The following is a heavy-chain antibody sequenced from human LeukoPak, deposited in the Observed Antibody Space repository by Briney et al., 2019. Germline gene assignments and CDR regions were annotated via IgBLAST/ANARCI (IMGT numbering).Heavy chain of an antibody. CDR2: FDPEDGET. V-gene: IGHV1-24*01. CDR1: GYTLTELS. D-gene: IGHD3-3*01. Sequence: ASVKVSCKVSGYTLTELSMHWVRRAPGKGLEWMGGFDPEDGETIYAQKFQGRVTMTEDTSTDTAYMELSSLRSEDTAVYYCATAGITIFGVVIDPWYFDYWGQGTLVTVSS. J-gene: IGHJ4*02. CDR3: ATAGITIFGVVIDPWYFDY.